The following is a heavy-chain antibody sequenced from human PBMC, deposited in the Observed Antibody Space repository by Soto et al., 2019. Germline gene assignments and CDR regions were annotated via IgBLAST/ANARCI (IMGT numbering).Heavy chain of an antibody. CDR3: AREVYSSSWYNDYYYYGMDV. D-gene: IGHD6-13*01. Sequence: ASVKVSCKASGYTFTSYYMHWVRQAPGQGLEWMGIINPSGGSTSYAQKFQGRVTMTRDTSTSTVYMELSSLRSEDTAVYYCAREVYSSSWYNDYYYYGMDVWGQGTTVTVSS. J-gene: IGHJ6*02. CDR2: INPSGGST. CDR1: GYTFTSYY. V-gene: IGHV1-46*01.